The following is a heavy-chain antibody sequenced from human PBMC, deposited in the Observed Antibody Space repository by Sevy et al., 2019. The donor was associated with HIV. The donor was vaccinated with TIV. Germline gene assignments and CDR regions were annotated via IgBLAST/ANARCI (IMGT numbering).Heavy chain of an antibody. Sequence: ASVKVSCKASGGTFSSYAISWVRQAPGQGLEWMGGIIPIFGTANYAQKFQGRVTITADKSTRTAYMELSSLRSEDTAVYYWAREAVLRFLEWPPAVYYFDYWGQGTLVTVSS. J-gene: IGHJ4*02. D-gene: IGHD3-3*01. CDR3: AREAVLRFLEWPPAVYYFDY. CDR2: IIPIFGTA. V-gene: IGHV1-69*06. CDR1: GGTFSSYA.